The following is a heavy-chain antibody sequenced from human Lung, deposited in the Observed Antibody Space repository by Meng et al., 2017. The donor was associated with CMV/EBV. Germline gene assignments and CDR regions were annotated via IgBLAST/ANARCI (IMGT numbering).Heavy chain of an antibody. J-gene: IGHJ6*02. CDR2: ISAYNGNT. Sequence: ASVKVSCKASGYTFTSYCISWVRQAPGQGLEWMGWISAYNGNTNYAQKLQGRVTMTTDTSTSTAYMELRSLRSDDTAVYYCARDGYFDWLVPRLAAGRLEAQKDAYYYGMDVWGQGTTVTVSS. D-gene: IGHD3-9*01. CDR3: ARDGYFDWLVPRLAAGRLEAQKDAYYYGMDV. V-gene: IGHV1-18*04. CDR1: GYTFTSYC.